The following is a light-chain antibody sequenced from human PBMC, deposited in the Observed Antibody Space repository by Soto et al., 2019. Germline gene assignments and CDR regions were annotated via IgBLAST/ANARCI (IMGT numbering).Light chain of an antibody. CDR2: DVS. Sequence: EIVLTQSPGTLSLSPGERATLSCRSSHSVSSNYLAWYQQKPGQAPRLLIYDVSRSATSIPDRFSGSGCGTDFTLTINRLEPVDFVVYYCQQYGISPTFGQGTKVVIK. CDR3: QQYGISPT. J-gene: IGKJ1*01. CDR1: HSVSSNY. V-gene: IGKV3-20*01.